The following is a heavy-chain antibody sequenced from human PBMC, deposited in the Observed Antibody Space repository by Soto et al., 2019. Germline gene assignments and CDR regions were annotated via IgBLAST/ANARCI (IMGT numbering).Heavy chain of an antibody. V-gene: IGHV3-74*02. CDR1: GFTFSGYW. J-gene: IGHJ5*02. D-gene: IGHD4-4*01. CDR3: ARAPRNLGLDP. CDR2: IDGDGTST. Sequence: EGQLVESGGGSVQPGGSLRLSCAASGFTFSGYWMYWVRQSPGKGLVWVSRIDGDGTSTGYADSVKGRFTISRDNDKNTRYLQMNSLRAEDTAVYYCARAPRNLGLDPWGLGTLVTVSS.